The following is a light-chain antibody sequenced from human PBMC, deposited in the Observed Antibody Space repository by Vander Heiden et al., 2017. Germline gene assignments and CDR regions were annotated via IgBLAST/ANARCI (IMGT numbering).Light chain of an antibody. J-gene: IGKJ1*01. CDR3: RQNKQLPST. CDR1: QSLLHSNGETR. V-gene: IGKV2D-29*01. CDR2: EGS. Sequence: IVMTQTPLSLSVTPGQPASISCKSSQSLLHSNGETRLYWYLQKPGQAPQNLIYEGSKRCSGVPDRFSGSGSGTDFTLKISRVEAEDVGVYYCRQNKQLPSTFGQGTMVEIK.